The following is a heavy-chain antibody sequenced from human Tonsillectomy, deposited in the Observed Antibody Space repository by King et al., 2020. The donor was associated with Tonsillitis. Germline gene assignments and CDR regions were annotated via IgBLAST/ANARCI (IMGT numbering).Heavy chain of an antibody. CDR3: ARQVNGLDV. J-gene: IGHJ6*02. CDR2: MNPDSDAT. Sequence: VQLVESGAEVKKPGASVRISCTASGYSFTTYDFNWVRQTTGQGLEWMGWMNPDSDATGYAPKFQGRVAMTRDTSRGTAYMELRSLTSEDTGIYFCARQVNGLDVWGQGTAVTVSS. CDR1: GYSFTTYD. V-gene: IGHV1-8*01.